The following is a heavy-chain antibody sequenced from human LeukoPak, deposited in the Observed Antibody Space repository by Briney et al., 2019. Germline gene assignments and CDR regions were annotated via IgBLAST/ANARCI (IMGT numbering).Heavy chain of an antibody. D-gene: IGHD1-1*01. CDR2: IVVGSGNT. J-gene: IGHJ6*02. V-gene: IGHV1-58*02. Sequence: SVKVSCKASGFAFSSSAMQWVRQARGQRLEWIGWIVVGSGNTNYAQKFQERVTITRDMSTSTAYMELSSLRSEDTAVYYCAFELERRYFYYGMDVWGQGTTVTVSS. CDR3: AFELERRYFYYGMDV. CDR1: GFAFSSSA.